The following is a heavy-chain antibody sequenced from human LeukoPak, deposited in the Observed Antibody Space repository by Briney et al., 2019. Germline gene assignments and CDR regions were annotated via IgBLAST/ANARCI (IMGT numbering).Heavy chain of an antibody. D-gene: IGHD6-19*01. CDR3: ARAPLHSNGWRFDY. J-gene: IGHJ4*02. CDR1: EFTFSSFT. V-gene: IGHV3-30*04. Sequence: GGSLRLSCAASEFTFSSFTMHWVRQAPGKGPEWVAVISYDGRNKYYADSVKGRFTISRDNSKNTLYLQMNSLRPEDTAVYYCARAPLHSNGWRFDYWGQGTLVTVSS. CDR2: ISYDGRNK.